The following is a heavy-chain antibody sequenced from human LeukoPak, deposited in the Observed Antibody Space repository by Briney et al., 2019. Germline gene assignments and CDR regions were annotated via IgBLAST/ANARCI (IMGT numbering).Heavy chain of an antibody. D-gene: IGHD3-9*01. Sequence: GASGRVSCTALGYMFTTFGTSGVREAPGQGLEWMGWMSAYNGNTNYAQTLHGRVTMTPDTATSTAYMELRSLRSDDTAVYYCATVGLRYFDWLLPRFDYWGQGALVTVSS. J-gene: IGHJ4*02. CDR2: MSAYNGNT. CDR1: GYMFTTFG. CDR3: ATVGLRYFDWLLPRFDY. V-gene: IGHV1-18*04.